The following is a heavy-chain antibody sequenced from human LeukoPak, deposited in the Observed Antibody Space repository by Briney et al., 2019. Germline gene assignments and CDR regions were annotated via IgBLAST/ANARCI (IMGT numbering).Heavy chain of an antibody. CDR2: IYYSGST. Sequence: SETLSLTCTVSGGSVSDGYYYWNWIRQPPGKGLEWIGYIYYSGSTNYNPSLKSRVTISVDTSKNQFSLKLSSVTAADTAVYYCARGREWEPKVFDYWGQGTLVTVSS. D-gene: IGHD1-26*01. CDR1: GGSVSDGYYY. J-gene: IGHJ4*02. V-gene: IGHV4-61*01. CDR3: ARGREWEPKVFDY.